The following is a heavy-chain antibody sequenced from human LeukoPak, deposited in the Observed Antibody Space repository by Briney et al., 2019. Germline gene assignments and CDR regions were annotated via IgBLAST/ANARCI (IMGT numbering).Heavy chain of an antibody. Sequence: SETLSLTCTVSGGSISNYYWSWIRQPPGKALEWIGYIYYTGTTKYNPSLKSRATISLDTSKDQFSLKLTSVTAADTALFFCARGYDIDVWGQGTTVTVSS. J-gene: IGHJ6*02. CDR2: IYYTGTT. CDR3: ARGYDIDV. V-gene: IGHV4-59*01. CDR1: GGSISNYY.